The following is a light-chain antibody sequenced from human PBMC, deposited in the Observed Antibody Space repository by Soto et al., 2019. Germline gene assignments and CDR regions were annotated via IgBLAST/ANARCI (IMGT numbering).Light chain of an antibody. Sequence: QSALTQPASVSGSPGQSITISCSETSSYVGGYNYVSWYQQHPGKAPKLMIYDVSNRPSGVSNRFSGSKSGNTASLTISGLQAEDEADYYCSSYTSSSTLVVFGGGTKVTVL. V-gene: IGLV2-14*01. CDR1: SSYVGGYNY. J-gene: IGLJ2*01. CDR3: SSYTSSSTLVV. CDR2: DVS.